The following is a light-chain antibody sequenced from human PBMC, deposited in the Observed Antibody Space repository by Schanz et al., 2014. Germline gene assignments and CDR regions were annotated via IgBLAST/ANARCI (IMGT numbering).Light chain of an antibody. CDR3: HQYVGSPRT. J-gene: IGKJ1*01. V-gene: IGKV3-20*01. CDR2: GAS. CDR1: QSVHRNY. Sequence: EIVLTQSPGTLSLSPGERATLSCRASQSVHRNYLAWHQQKPGQAPRLLIHGASSRATGIPDRFSGGGSGTDFTLTISRLEPEDFAVYYCHQYVGSPRTFGQGTKVEVK.